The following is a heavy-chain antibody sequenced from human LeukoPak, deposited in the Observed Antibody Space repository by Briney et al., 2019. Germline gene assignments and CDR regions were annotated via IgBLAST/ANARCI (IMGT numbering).Heavy chain of an antibody. CDR1: GGSISSYY. CDR2: IYYSGST. Sequence: SETLSLTCTVSGGSISSYYWSWIRQPPGKGLECIGYIYYSGSTNYNPSLKSRVTISVDTSKNQFSLKLSSVTAADTAVYYCARGSLVRGAFDIWGQGTMVTVSS. V-gene: IGHV4-59*01. D-gene: IGHD3-10*01. CDR3: ARGSLVRGAFDI. J-gene: IGHJ3*02.